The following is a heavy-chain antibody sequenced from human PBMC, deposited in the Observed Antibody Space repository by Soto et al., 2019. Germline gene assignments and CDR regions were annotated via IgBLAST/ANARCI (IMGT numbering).Heavy chain of an antibody. CDR3: ARVERWNFFYLDT. CDR1: GYNFNDYY. D-gene: IGHD1-7*01. Sequence: ASVKVSCKASGYNFNDYYIHWVRQAPGQGLEWMGWINPHSGATKYAQKFQGWVTMTRDTSMNTAYMEVSRLSSDDTAVFYCARVERWNFFYLDTWGQGTLVTVSS. V-gene: IGHV1-2*04. CDR2: INPHSGAT. J-gene: IGHJ5*02.